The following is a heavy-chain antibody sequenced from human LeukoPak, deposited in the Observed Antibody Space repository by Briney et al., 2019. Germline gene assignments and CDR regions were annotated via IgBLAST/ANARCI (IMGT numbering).Heavy chain of an antibody. CDR3: AKPHFDY. V-gene: IGHV3-30*02. CDR1: GFTFSSYG. J-gene: IGHJ4*02. CDR2: IRLDGSNK. Sequence: HPGGSLRLSCAASGFTFSSYGMHWVRQAPGKGLEWVAFIRLDGSNKYYADSVRGRFTISRDNSKNTLCLQMNSLRAEDTALYYCAKPHFDYWGQGALVTVSS.